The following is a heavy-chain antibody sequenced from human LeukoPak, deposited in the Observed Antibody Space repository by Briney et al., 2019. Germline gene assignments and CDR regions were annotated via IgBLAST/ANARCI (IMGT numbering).Heavy chain of an antibody. CDR1: GVTFSDYY. D-gene: IGHD3-3*01. Sequence: PGGSLRLSCAASGVTFSDYYMSWIRQAPGKGLQWVSYIGTGGSITYYADSVKGRFTISRDNAKNTLYLQMNSLRAEDTAVYYCAKDRFGVARPYFDYWGQGTLVTVSS. J-gene: IGHJ4*02. CDR2: IGTGGSIT. CDR3: AKDRFGVARPYFDY. V-gene: IGHV3-11*01.